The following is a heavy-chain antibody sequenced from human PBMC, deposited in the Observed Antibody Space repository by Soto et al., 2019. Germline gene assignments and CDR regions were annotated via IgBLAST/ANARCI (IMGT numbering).Heavy chain of an antibody. D-gene: IGHD2-2*02. CDR2: ISGSGGST. CDR3: AKVYCISTSCYTFDY. CDR1: GFTFSSYA. J-gene: IGHJ4*02. V-gene: IGHV3-23*01. Sequence: GGSLRLSCAASGFTFSSYAMSWVRQAPGKGLEWVSAISGSGGSTYYADSVKGRFTISRDISKNTLYLQMNSLRAEDTALYYCAKVYCISTSCYTFDYWGQGTLVTVSS.